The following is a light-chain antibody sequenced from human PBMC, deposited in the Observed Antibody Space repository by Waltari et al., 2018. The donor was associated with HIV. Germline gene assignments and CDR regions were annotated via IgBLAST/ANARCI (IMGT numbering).Light chain of an antibody. Sequence: QSVLTQPPSASGTPGQRVTISCSGDRSNIGSNTVNWYRHLPGTSPKLLMSGNKQRPSGVPDRFSGSKSGTSASLAISGLQSEDEGDYYCSTWDDSLNGWVFGGGTKLTVL. CDR3: STWDDSLNGWV. CDR1: RSNIGSNT. J-gene: IGLJ3*02. CDR2: GNK. V-gene: IGLV1-44*01.